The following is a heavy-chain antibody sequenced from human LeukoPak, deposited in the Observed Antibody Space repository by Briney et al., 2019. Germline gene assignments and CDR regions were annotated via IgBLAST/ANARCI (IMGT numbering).Heavy chain of an antibody. CDR1: GFTFSSYA. CDR2: ISGSGGST. J-gene: IGHJ3*02. D-gene: IGHD6-19*01. Sequence: PGGSLRLSCAASGFTFSSYAMSWVRQAPGKGLEWVSAISGSGGSTYYADSVKGRFTISRDNSKNTLYLQMNSLRAEDTAVYYCAKDREDPGYSSGSDAFDIWGQGTMVTVSS. V-gene: IGHV3-23*01. CDR3: AKDREDPGYSSGSDAFDI.